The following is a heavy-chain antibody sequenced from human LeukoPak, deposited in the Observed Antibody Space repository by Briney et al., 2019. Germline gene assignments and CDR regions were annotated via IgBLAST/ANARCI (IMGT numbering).Heavy chain of an antibody. CDR3: AKSKKGSAFAHFDF. CDR1: GFTFDDYA. D-gene: IGHD3-10*01. Sequence: GGSLRLSCAASGFTFDDYAIHWVRQAPGKGLEWVAIITWDGGNTYYADSLKGRFTISRDNSKNSLYLQMNSLRAEDTALYYCAKSKKGSAFAHFDFWGQGTLVTVSS. J-gene: IGHJ4*02. V-gene: IGHV3-43D*03. CDR2: ITWDGGNT.